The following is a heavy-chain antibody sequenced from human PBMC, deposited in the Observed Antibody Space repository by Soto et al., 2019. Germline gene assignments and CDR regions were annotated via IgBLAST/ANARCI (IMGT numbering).Heavy chain of an antibody. V-gene: IGHV3-23*01. CDR1: GFTCSSSA. CDR2: ISGSGGTT. J-gene: IGHJ4*02. Sequence: PGASLSLSCAASGFTCSSSAISWVRPRPREVLECVSIISGSGGTTYYADSVKGRFTISRDNSKNTLYLQMNSLRAEDTAVYYCAKPRRNTIFDEVSFFDYWGQGTLVTVSS. D-gene: IGHD3-9*01. CDR3: AKPRRNTIFDEVSFFDY.